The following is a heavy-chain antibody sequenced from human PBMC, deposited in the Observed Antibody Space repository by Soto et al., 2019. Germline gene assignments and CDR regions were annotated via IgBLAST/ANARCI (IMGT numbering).Heavy chain of an antibody. Sequence: GGSLRLSCAASGFTFSSYAMSWVRQAPGKGLEWVSAISGSGGSTYYADSVKGRFTISRDNSKNTLYLQMNSLRAEDTAVYYCAKESRSWAVTTYRYYYYGMDVWGQGTTVTVSS. D-gene: IGHD4-17*01. CDR1: GFTFSSYA. CDR3: AKESRSWAVTTYRYYYYGMDV. V-gene: IGHV3-23*01. J-gene: IGHJ6*02. CDR2: ISGSGGST.